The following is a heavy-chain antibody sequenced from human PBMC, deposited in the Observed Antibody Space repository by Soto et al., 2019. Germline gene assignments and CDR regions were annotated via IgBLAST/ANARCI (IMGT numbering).Heavy chain of an antibody. D-gene: IGHD3-10*01. V-gene: IGHV3-33*01. CDR2: IWYDGSNK. Sequence: PGGSLRLSCAASGFTFSSYGMHWVRQAPGKGLEWVAVIWYDGSNKYYADSVKGRFTISRDNSKNTLYLQMNSLRAEDTAVYYCARDKHYYGSGSYSYYFDNWGQGTLVTVSS. CDR3: ARDKHYYGSGSYSYYFDN. CDR1: GFTFSSYG. J-gene: IGHJ4*02.